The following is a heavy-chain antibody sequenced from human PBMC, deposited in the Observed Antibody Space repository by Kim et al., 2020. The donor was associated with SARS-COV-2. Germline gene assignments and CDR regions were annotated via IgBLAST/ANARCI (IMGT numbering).Heavy chain of an antibody. V-gene: IGHV1-18*04. CDR2: ISAYNGNT. CDR3: ARLEYSSSPRAALIDY. CDR1: GYTFTSYG. D-gene: IGHD6-6*01. J-gene: IGHJ4*02. Sequence: ASVKVSCKASGYTFTSYGISWVRQAPGQGLEWMGWISAYNGNTNYAQKLQGRVTMTTDTSTSTAYMELRSLRSDDTAVYYCARLEYSSSPRAALIDYWGQGTLVTVSS.